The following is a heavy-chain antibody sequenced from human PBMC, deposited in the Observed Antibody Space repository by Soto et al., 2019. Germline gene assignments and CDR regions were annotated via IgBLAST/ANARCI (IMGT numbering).Heavy chain of an antibody. V-gene: IGHV3-74*01. Sequence: GVSLRLSCTASGFTFNTHWMHWVRQAPGKGLVWVSRIYFDGITTNYADSVKGRLTVSRDNAKNTVYLHVNTLRDEDTAVYYCARGGAMGVDYWGQGTLVTVSS. D-gene: IGHD1-26*01. J-gene: IGHJ4*02. CDR3: ARGGAMGVDY. CDR2: IYFDGITT. CDR1: GFTFNTHW.